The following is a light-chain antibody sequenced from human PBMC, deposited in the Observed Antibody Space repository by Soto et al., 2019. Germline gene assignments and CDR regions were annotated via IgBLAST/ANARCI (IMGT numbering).Light chain of an antibody. Sequence: QSALTQPASVSGSPGQSITISCTGTDSDVGGYNYVSWYQQYPGKAPKLMIYGVYNRPSGVSNRFSGSKSGNTASLTISGLQAEDEADYYCSSFTNNNTPHVVFGGGTKLTVL. V-gene: IGLV2-14*01. CDR2: GVY. J-gene: IGLJ2*01. CDR1: DSDVGGYNY. CDR3: SSFTNNNTPHVV.